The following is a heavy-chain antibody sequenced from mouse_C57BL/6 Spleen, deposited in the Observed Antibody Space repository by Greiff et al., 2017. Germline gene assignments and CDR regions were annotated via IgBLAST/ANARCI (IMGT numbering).Heavy chain of an antibody. CDR1: GYTFTSYW. J-gene: IGHJ2*01. CDR3: ARRAYYGSSFSFDY. Sequence: QVQLQQPGAELVMPGASVKLSCKASGYTFTSYWMHWVKQRPGQGLEWIGEIDPSDSYTNYNQKFKGKSTLTVDKSSSTAYIQLSSLTSEDSAVYYCARRAYYGSSFSFDYWGQGTTLTVSS. CDR2: IDPSDSYT. D-gene: IGHD1-1*01. V-gene: IGHV1-69*01.